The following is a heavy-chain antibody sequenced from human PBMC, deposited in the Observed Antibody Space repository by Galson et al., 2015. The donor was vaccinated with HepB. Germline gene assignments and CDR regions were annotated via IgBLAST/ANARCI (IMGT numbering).Heavy chain of an antibody. CDR1: GDSIYGSGYS. CDR2: IFDSGST. D-gene: IGHD3-3*01. Sequence: TLSLTCTVSGDSIYGSGYSWNWIRQTPGKGLEWIGYIFDSGSTYYIPSLKGRLAISVDTSKNQFSLRLSSVTAADTATYFCARGRPWGDYYFEYWGQGALVTVSS. J-gene: IGHJ4*02. CDR3: ARGRPWGDYYFEY. V-gene: IGHV4-30-4*07.